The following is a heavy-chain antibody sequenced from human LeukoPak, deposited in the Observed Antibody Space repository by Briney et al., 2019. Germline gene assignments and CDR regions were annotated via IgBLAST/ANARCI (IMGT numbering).Heavy chain of an antibody. CDR1: GFTFSTYS. CDR2: ISSLSGTI. V-gene: IGHV3-48*01. CDR3: VRDQGGAVSY. D-gene: IGHD3-16*01. J-gene: IGHJ4*02. Sequence: PGGSLRLSCAASGFTFSTYSINWVRQAPGKGLEWASYISSLSGTIHYADSVTGRFIISRDNAKNSLFLQMNSLRAEDTAVYYCVRDQGGAVSYWGQGTLVTVSS.